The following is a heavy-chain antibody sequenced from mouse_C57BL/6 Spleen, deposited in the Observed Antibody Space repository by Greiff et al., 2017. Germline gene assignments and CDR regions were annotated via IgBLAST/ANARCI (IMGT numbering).Heavy chain of an antibody. V-gene: IGHV2-5*01. CDR3: AKNLIYDGYYYFDY. CDR1: GFSLTSYG. D-gene: IGHD2-3*01. J-gene: IGHJ2*01. Sequence: QVQLQQSGPGLVQPSQSLSITCTVSGFSLTSYGVHWVRQSPGKGLEWLGVIWRGGSTDYNAAFMSRLSITKDNSKSQVFFKMNSLQADDTAIYYCAKNLIYDGYYYFDYWGQGTTLTVSS. CDR2: IWRGGST.